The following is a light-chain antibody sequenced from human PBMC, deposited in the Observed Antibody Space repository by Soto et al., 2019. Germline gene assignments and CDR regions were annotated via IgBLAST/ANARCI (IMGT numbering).Light chain of an antibody. J-gene: IGKJ1*01. CDR1: QSISGW. CDR2: DAS. Sequence: DIQMTQSPSTLSASVADIVTITCRASQSISGWLAWFQQKPGKAPKVLIYDASTLESGVPSRFSGSGSGTEFTLTITSLQPDDFATYYCQQYNNYPWTFGQGTKVEIK. CDR3: QQYNNYPWT. V-gene: IGKV1-5*01.